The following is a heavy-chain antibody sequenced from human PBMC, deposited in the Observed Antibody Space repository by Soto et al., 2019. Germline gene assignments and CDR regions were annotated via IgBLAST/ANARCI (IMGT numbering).Heavy chain of an antibody. Sequence: QVQLVQSGAEVKKPGASVKVSCKASGYTFTSYGISWVRQAPGQGLEWMGWISAYNGNTNYAQKLQGRVTMTTDTSTSTAYMELRSLRSDDTAVYYCARVGWGYFDWSELGDDAFDIWGQGTMVTVSS. D-gene: IGHD3-9*01. V-gene: IGHV1-18*01. CDR2: ISAYNGNT. CDR3: ARVGWGYFDWSELGDDAFDI. CDR1: GYTFTSYG. J-gene: IGHJ3*02.